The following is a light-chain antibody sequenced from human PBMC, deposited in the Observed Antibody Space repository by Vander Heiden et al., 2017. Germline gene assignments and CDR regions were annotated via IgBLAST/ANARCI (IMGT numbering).Light chain of an antibody. CDR3: MQGLHSPYT. Sequence: EIVMTQSPLSLPVTPGEPASISCRSSQSLQHSNGYYYVDWYLQKPGQSPHLLIYLASNRASGVPDRFIGSGSGAYFSLKINSVVAEDVGVYYCMQGLHSPYTFGQGTKLEIK. V-gene: IGKV2-28*01. CDR1: QSLQHSNGYYY. J-gene: IGKJ2*01. CDR2: LAS.